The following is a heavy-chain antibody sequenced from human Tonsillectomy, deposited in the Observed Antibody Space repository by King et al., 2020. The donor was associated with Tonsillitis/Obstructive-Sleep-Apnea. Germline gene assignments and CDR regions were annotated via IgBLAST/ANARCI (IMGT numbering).Heavy chain of an antibody. CDR1: GFTVGNNY. CDR3: ASPLTGLHY. CDR2: IYSDDNT. D-gene: IGHD3-9*01. J-gene: IGHJ4*02. V-gene: IGHV3-53*01. Sequence: VQLVESGGDLIQPRGSLRLSCAASGFTVGNNYMTWVRQAPGKGLEWVSSIYSDDNTYYADSVKGRFAISRDNSKNTLYLQMNSLRTEDTAVYYCASPLTGLHYWGQGTLVTVSS.